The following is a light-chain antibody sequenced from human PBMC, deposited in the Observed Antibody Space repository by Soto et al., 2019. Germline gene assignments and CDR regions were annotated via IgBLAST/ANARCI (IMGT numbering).Light chain of an antibody. Sequence: EIVMTQSPATLSVSPGETATLSCRASQSVGSNLAWYQQRPGQAPRLLIYGASTRATGVPARFSGSGSGTEFTLTISSLQSEDFGIYFFQQYNNWPPDRTFGQGTKVEIK. V-gene: IGKV3-15*01. CDR1: QSVGSN. J-gene: IGKJ1*01. CDR2: GAS. CDR3: QQYNNWPPDRT.